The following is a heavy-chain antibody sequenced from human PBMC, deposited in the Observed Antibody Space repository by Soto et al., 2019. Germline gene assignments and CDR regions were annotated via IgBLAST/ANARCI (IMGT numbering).Heavy chain of an antibody. V-gene: IGHV1-69*13. CDR1: GGTFSSYA. Sequence: SVKVSCTASGGTFSSYAISWVRQAPGQGLEWMGGIVPIFGTANYAQKFQGRVTITADESTSTAYMELSSLRSEDTAVYYCARAEYDRSGYYSFNWLDPCRHVTTVT. CDR2: IVPIFGTA. J-gene: IGHJ5*02. CDR3: ARAEYDRSGYYSFNWLDP. D-gene: IGHD3-22*01.